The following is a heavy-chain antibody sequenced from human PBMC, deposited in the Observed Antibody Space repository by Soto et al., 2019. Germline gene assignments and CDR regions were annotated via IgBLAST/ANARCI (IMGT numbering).Heavy chain of an antibody. V-gene: IGHV1-18*01. CDR1: GYTFTSYG. D-gene: IGHD4-4*01. Sequence: QVQLVQSGAEVKKPGASVKVSCKASGYTFTSYGISWVRQAPGQGLEWMGWISAYNGNTNYAQKLQGRVTMTTDTSTSTAYMELRSLRSDDTAVYYWASDPWGSNPYSYYGMDVWGQGTTVTVSS. J-gene: IGHJ6*02. CDR3: ASDPWGSNPYSYYGMDV. CDR2: ISAYNGNT.